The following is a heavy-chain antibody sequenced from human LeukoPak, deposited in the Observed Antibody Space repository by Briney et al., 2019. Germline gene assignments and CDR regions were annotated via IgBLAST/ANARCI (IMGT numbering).Heavy chain of an antibody. CDR2: ISTYSGNT. Sequence: GASVKVSCKASGYTFTNYGFSWVRQAPGQGLEWLGWISTYSGNTNYAQLLQGRVTMTSDTSTSTVYMELRSLRSDDTAVYYCARGYCRSTSCHEPPLYGMDVWGQGTTVTV. V-gene: IGHV1-18*04. CDR1: GYTFTNYG. CDR3: ARGYCRSTSCHEPPLYGMDV. D-gene: IGHD2-2*01. J-gene: IGHJ6*02.